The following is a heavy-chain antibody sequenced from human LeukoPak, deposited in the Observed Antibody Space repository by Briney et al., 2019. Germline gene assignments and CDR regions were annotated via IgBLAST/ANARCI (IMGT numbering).Heavy chain of an antibody. CDR2: IKQDGSEK. V-gene: IGHV3-7*01. J-gene: IGHJ3*02. CDR3: AREFTYHYGDYSDAFDI. D-gene: IGHD4-17*01. CDR1: GFTVSTNY. Sequence: GGSLRLSCAASGFTVSTNYMSWVRQAPGKGLEWVANIKQDGSEKYYVDSVKGRFTISRDNAKNSLYLQMNSLRAEDTAVYYCAREFTYHYGDYSDAFDIWGQGTMVTVSS.